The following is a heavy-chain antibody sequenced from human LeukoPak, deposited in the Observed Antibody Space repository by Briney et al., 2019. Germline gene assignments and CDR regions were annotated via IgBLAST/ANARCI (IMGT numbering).Heavy chain of an antibody. CDR3: ASHKYCSSTSCYAFDI. Sequence: GASVKVSCKASGGTFSKYTISWVRQRPGQGLEWMGGITPLFGTANYAQKFQGRVTMTTDTSTSTAYMELRSLRSDDTAVYYCASHKYCSSTSCYAFDIWGQGTMVTVSS. D-gene: IGHD2-2*01. J-gene: IGHJ3*02. V-gene: IGHV1-69*05. CDR1: GGTFSKYT. CDR2: ITPLFGTA.